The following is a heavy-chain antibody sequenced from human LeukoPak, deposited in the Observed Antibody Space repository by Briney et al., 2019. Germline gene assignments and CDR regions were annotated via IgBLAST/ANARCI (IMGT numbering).Heavy chain of an antibody. CDR1: GFTVSSNY. Sequence: GGPLRLSCAASGFTVSSNYMSWVRQAPGKGLEWVSVIYSGGSTYYADSVKGRFTISRDNSKNTLYLQMNSLRAEDTAVYYCARDITMIRGHAFDIWGQGTMVTVSS. V-gene: IGHV3-66*01. D-gene: IGHD3-22*01. CDR3: ARDITMIRGHAFDI. CDR2: IYSGGST. J-gene: IGHJ3*02.